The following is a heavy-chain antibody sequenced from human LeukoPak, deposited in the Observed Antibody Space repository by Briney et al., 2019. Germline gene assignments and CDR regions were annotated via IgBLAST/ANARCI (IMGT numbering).Heavy chain of an antibody. V-gene: IGHV1-69*13. Sequence: SVKVSCKASGGTFSSYAISWVRQAPGQGLEWMGGIIPIFGTANYAQKFQGRVTITADESTSTAYMELSSLRSEDTAVYYCARVSHDYGDYVDSLGAFDIWGQGTMVTVSS. D-gene: IGHD4-17*01. CDR2: IIPIFGTA. CDR3: ARVSHDYGDYVDSLGAFDI. J-gene: IGHJ3*02. CDR1: GGTFSSYA.